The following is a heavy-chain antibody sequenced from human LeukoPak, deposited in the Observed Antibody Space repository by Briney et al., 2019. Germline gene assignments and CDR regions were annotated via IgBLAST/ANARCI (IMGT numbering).Heavy chain of an antibody. V-gene: IGHV3-30*02. J-gene: IGHJ4*02. CDR1: GFTFSSYG. Sequence: GGSLRLSCAASGFTFSSYGMHWVRQAPGKGLEWVAFIRYDGSNKYYADSVKGRFTISRDNSKNTLYLQMNSLRAEDTAVYYCAKDRFGVDYGGNTPTDYWGQGTLVTVSS. CDR2: IRYDGSNK. CDR3: AKDRFGVDYGGNTPTDY. D-gene: IGHD4-23*01.